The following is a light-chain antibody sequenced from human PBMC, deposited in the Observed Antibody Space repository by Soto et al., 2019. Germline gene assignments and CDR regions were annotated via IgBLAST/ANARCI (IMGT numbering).Light chain of an antibody. V-gene: IGLV1-40*01. Sequence: QSVLTQPPSISGAPGQRVTISCTGSSSNIGAGSDVHWYHQLPGTAPKLLIYGNTNRPSGVPDRFSGSKSGTSASLAIAGLQTEDECDYYCQTYDSSLSGLYVFGTGTKLTVL. J-gene: IGLJ1*01. CDR2: GNT. CDR3: QTYDSSLSGLYV. CDR1: SSNIGAGSD.